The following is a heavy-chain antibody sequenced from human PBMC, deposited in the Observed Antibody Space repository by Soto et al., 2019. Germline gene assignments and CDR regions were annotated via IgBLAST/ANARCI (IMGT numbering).Heavy chain of an antibody. CDR2: INAGYGNT. D-gene: IGHD7-27*01. V-gene: IGHV1-3*01. Sequence: RQAPGQRLEWMGWINAGYGNTKSSQKFQDRVTISRDTSASTAYMELTSLRSEDTAVYYCARRTGDAALDFWVKGTLV. J-gene: IGHJ4*02. CDR3: ARRTGDAALDF.